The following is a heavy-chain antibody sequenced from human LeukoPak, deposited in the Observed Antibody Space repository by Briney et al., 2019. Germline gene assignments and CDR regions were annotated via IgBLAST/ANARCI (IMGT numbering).Heavy chain of an antibody. CDR2: ISSDASIT. J-gene: IGHJ4*02. Sequence: HPGGSLRLSCAASEFTISNSWMAWVRQAPGKGLVWVSRISSDASITSYADPVKGRFTISRDNAKNTLYLQMNSLRAEDTALYYCATSARTYIGSSLDYWGQGTLVTVSS. V-gene: IGHV3-74*01. D-gene: IGHD2-15*01. CDR1: EFTISNSW. CDR3: ATSARTYIGSSLDY.